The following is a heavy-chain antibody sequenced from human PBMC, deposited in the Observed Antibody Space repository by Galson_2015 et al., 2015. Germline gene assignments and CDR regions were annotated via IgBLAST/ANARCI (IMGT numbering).Heavy chain of an antibody. CDR1: GYTFTSYY. Sequence: QSGAEVKKPGESLTISCKASGYTFTSYYMHWVRQAPGQGLEWMGIINPSGGSTSYAQKFQGRVTMTRDTSTSTVYMELSSLRSEDTAVYYCARDLRGGGIVGATNGMDVWGQGTTVTVSS. CDR3: ARDLRGGGIVGATNGMDV. V-gene: IGHV1-46*01. J-gene: IGHJ6*02. CDR2: INPSGGST. D-gene: IGHD1-26*01.